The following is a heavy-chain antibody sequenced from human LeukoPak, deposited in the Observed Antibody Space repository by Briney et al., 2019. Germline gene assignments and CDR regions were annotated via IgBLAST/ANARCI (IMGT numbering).Heavy chain of an antibody. CDR3: ARGATGRFGELLFAFDY. CDR2: IWYDGSNK. D-gene: IGHD3-10*01. CDR1: GFTFSSHG. Sequence: GGSLRLSCAASGFTFSSHGMHWVRQAPGKGLEWVAVIWYDGSNKYYADSVKGRFTISRDNSKNTLYLQMNSLRAEDTAVYYCARGATGRFGELLFAFDYWGQGTLVTVSS. V-gene: IGHV3-33*01. J-gene: IGHJ4*02.